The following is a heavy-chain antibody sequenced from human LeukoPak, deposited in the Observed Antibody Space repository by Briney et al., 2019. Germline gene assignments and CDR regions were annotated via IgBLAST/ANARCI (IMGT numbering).Heavy chain of an antibody. CDR1: GGSISSGSYY. Sequence: PSQTLSLTCTVSGGSISSGSYYWSWIRQPAGKGLEWIGRIYTSGSTNYNPSLKSRVTISVDTSKNQFSPKLSSVTAADTAVYYCARTVRGVIAFDIWGQGTMVTVSS. J-gene: IGHJ3*02. V-gene: IGHV4-61*02. D-gene: IGHD3-10*01. CDR3: ARTVRGVIAFDI. CDR2: IYTSGST.